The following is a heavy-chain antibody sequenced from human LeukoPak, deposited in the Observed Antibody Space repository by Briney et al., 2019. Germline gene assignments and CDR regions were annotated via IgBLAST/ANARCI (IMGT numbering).Heavy chain of an antibody. V-gene: IGHV4-39*01. CDR1: GGSISSSSYY. Sequence: PSQTLSLTCTVSGGSISSSSYYWGWIRQPPGKGLEWIGSIYSRGSTYYNPSLKSRVTISVDTSKNQCSLRLNSVTAADTAVYYCARHRGCSGGSCYHWFDPWGQGSLVTVSS. CDR3: ARHRGCSGGSCYHWFDP. D-gene: IGHD2-15*01. J-gene: IGHJ5*02. CDR2: IYSRGST.